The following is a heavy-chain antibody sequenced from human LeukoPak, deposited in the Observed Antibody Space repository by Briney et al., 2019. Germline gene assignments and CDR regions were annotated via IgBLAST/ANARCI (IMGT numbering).Heavy chain of an antibody. CDR1: GGSISSGGYY. CDR2: IYCSGST. Sequence: SETLSLTCTVSGGSISSGGYYWSWIRQHPGKGLEWIGYIYCSGSTYYNPSLKSRVTISVDTSKNQFSLKLSSVTAADTAVYYCAREYGDYVDYWGQGTLVTVSS. CDR3: AREYGDYVDY. J-gene: IGHJ4*02. D-gene: IGHD4-17*01. V-gene: IGHV4-31*03.